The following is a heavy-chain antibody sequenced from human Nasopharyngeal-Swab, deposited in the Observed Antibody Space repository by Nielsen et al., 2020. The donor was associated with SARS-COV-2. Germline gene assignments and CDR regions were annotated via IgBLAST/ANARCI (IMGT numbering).Heavy chain of an antibody. CDR3: ASGGSGSYPYY. J-gene: IGHJ4*02. V-gene: IGHV5-10-1*01. CDR2: IDPRDSYT. D-gene: IGHD3-10*01. Sequence: GESLKISCKGSGYSFTSYWISWVRQMPGKGLEWMGRIDPRDSYTNYSPSFQGHVTISADKSISTAYLQWSSLKASDTAMYYCASGGSGSYPYYWGQGTLVTVSS. CDR1: GYSFTSYW.